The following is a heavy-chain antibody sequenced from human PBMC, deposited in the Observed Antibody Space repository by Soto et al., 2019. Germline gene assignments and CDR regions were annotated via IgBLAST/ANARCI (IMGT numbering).Heavy chain of an antibody. CDR1: GDSISSGSY. Sequence: NPSETLSLTCTVSGDSISSGSYWAWIRQPPGKGPEWIASIYHGGTTFYNPSLKSRITISVDTSNNQFSLKLTSVTAADTAVYYCARVHVMVVAGSTFDYWGHGTLVTVSS. CDR3: ARVHVMVVAGSTFDY. V-gene: IGHV4-38-2*02. J-gene: IGHJ4*01. D-gene: IGHD6-19*01. CDR2: IYHGGTT.